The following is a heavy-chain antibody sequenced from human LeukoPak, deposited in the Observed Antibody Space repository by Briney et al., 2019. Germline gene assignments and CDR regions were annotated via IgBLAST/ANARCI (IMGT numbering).Heavy chain of an antibody. Sequence: ETLSLTCAVYGGSFSGYYWSWIRQPPGKGLEWVSSISSSSSYIYYADSVKGRFTISRDNAKNSLYLQMNSLRAEDTAVYYCAREAGHYWGQGTLVTVSS. J-gene: IGHJ4*02. V-gene: IGHV3-21*01. CDR2: ISSSSSYI. D-gene: IGHD6-13*01. CDR1: GGSFSGYY. CDR3: AREAGHY.